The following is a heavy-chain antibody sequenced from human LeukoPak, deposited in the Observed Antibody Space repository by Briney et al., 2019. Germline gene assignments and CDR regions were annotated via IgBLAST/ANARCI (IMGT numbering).Heavy chain of an antibody. CDR3: ARHEVWYSSSSVVDY. V-gene: IGHV4-39*01. CDR1: GGSISSSSYY. CDR2: IYYSGST. D-gene: IGHD6-6*01. J-gene: IGHJ4*02. Sequence: PSETLSLTCTVSGGSISSSSYYWGWIRQPPGKGLEWIGSIYYSGSTYYNPSLKSRVTISVDTSKNQFSLKLSSVTAADTAVYYCARHEVWYSSSSVVDYWGQGTLVTVSS.